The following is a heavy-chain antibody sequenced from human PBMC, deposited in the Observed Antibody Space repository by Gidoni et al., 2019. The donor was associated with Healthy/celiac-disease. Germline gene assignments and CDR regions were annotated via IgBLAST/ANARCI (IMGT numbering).Heavy chain of an antibody. D-gene: IGHD5-18*01. CDR1: GFTFSSYG. J-gene: IGHJ4*02. CDR3: ARDSGTWIQLWLPDY. V-gene: IGHV3-33*01. CDR2: IGYDGSNK. Sequence: QVQLVESGGGVVQPGRSLRLSCPASGFTFSSYGMHWVRQAPGKGLEWVAVIGYDGSNKYYADSVKGRFTISRDNSKNTLYLQMNSLRAEDTAVYYCARDSGTWIQLWLPDYWGQGTLVTVSS.